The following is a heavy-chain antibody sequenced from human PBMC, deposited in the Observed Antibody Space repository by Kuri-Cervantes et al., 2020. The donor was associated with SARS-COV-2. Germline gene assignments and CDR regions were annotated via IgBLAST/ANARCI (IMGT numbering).Heavy chain of an antibody. V-gene: IGHV3-23*01. D-gene: IGHD3-10*01. J-gene: IGHJ4*02. Sequence: GESLKSSCAASGVTFSSYAMSWVRQAPGKGLEWVSAITDDVGSTYHADSVKGRFTISRDNSKTTLFLQMHSLRAEHTAVYHCVKGSAASRPYYFDSWGQGTLVTVSS. CDR2: ITDDVGST. CDR1: GVTFSSYA. CDR3: VKGSAASRPYYFDS.